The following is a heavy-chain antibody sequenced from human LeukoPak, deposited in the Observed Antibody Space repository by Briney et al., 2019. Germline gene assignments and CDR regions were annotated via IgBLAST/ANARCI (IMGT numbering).Heavy chain of an antibody. J-gene: IGHJ4*02. V-gene: IGHV4-59*01. CDR2: IDYGGRT. D-gene: IGHD3-22*01. CDR3: AGRRDSRAYYYVN. CDR1: SGSISCYY. Sequence: SETLSLTCTLSSGSISCYYWIWIRQPPGKGLEWIGYIDYGGRTNYNPSLKSRVTVSGDTSKNQFSLKLSSVTASDTAVYYCAGRRDSRAYYYVNWGQGNLVTVSS.